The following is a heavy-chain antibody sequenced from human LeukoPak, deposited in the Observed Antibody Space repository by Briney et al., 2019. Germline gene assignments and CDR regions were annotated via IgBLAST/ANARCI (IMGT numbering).Heavy chain of an antibody. CDR3: AKGRAVNSGYNFDY. CDR1: GFTFSNYA. V-gene: IGHV3-23*01. D-gene: IGHD3-22*01. J-gene: IGHJ4*02. Sequence: GGSLRLSCVASGFTFSNYAMSWVRQAPGKGLELVSGIYGSDDKTVYGDAVKGRFTISRDNSKNTLYLQMNSLRAEDTAVYYCAKGRAVNSGYNFDYWGQGTLVTVSS. CDR2: IYGSDDKT.